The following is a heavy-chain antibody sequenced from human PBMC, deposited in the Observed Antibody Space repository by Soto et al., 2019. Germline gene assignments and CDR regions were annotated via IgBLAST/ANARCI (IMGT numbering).Heavy chain of an antibody. CDR3: AKHIPVAVSGQGFDS. Sequence: QVQLVESGGGVVQPGRSLRLSSAASGFTFSYYGMHLVRQAPGKGLEWVAVISYDGSNIYYADSMKGRFTISRDNSKNTLYLQMNSLRAEDTAVYYCAKHIPVAVSGQGFDSWGQGALVTVSS. V-gene: IGHV3-30*18. J-gene: IGHJ4*02. CDR1: GFTFSYYG. D-gene: IGHD6-19*01. CDR2: ISYDGSNI.